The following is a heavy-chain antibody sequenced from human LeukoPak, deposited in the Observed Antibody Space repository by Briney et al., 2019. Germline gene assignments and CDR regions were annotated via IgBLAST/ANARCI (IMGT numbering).Heavy chain of an antibody. CDR2: IYTSGST. CDR3: ARGASYYDSSGYGDFDY. D-gene: IGHD3-22*01. V-gene: IGHV4-4*07. Sequence: SETLSLTCTVSGGSISSYYWSWIRQPAGKGLEWIGRIYTSGSTNYNPSLKSRVTMSVDTSKNQFSLKLSSVTAVDTAVYYCARGASYYDSSGYGDFDYWGQGTLVTVSS. CDR1: GGSISSYY. J-gene: IGHJ4*02.